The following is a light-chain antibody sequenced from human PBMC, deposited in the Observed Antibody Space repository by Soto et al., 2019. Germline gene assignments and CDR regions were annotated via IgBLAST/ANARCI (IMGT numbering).Light chain of an antibody. CDR3: SSFASSNTWV. CDR1: SSDVGAYNY. CDR2: EVT. J-gene: IGLJ3*02. Sequence: QSVLTQPPSASGSPGQSVTISCTGTSSDVGAYNYVSWYQQHAGKAPKLVIYEVTKRPSGVPDRVSGSKSANTASLTVSGLQAEDEADYYCSSFASSNTWVFGGGTKLTFL. V-gene: IGLV2-8*01.